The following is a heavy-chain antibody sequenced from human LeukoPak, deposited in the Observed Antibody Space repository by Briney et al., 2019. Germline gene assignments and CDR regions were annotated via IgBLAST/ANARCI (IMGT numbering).Heavy chain of an antibody. J-gene: IGHJ4*02. V-gene: IGHV1-18*01. D-gene: IGHD5-18*01. CDR1: GYTFTTYG. CDR3: ARSTWIQLWPPDFDY. CDR2: ISTYDGNT. Sequence: GASVKVSCKASGYTFTTYGINWVRQAPGQGLEWMGWISTYDGNTNYAQKLQGRVTMTTDTSTSTAYMELRSLRSDDTAVYYCARSTWIQLWPPDFDYWGQGTLVTVSS.